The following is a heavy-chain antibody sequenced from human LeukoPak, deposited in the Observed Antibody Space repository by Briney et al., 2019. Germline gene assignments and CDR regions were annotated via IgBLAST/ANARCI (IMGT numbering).Heavy chain of an antibody. J-gene: IGHJ4*02. V-gene: IGHV4-30-4*08. CDR1: GGSISSGDYY. CDR2: IYYSGST. CDR3: ARTYYYDSSGYIHFDY. Sequence: PSETLSLTCTVSGGSISSGDYYWSWIRQPPGKGLEWIGYIYYSGSTYYNPSLKSRVTISVDTSKNQFSLKLSSVTAADTAVYYCARTYYYDSSGYIHFDYWGQGTLATVSS. D-gene: IGHD3-22*01.